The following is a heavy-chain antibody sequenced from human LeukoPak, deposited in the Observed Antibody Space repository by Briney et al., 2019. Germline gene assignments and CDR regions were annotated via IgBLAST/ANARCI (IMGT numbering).Heavy chain of an antibody. Sequence: GGSLRLSCAASGFTFSSYAMSWVRQAPGKGLEWVSAISGSGGSTYYADSVKGRFTISRDNSKNTLYLQMNSLRAEDTAVYYCAKDPVATITIILDYWGQGTLVTVSS. D-gene: IGHD5-24*01. CDR1: GFTFSSYA. CDR2: ISGSGGST. V-gene: IGHV3-23*01. J-gene: IGHJ4*02. CDR3: AKDPVATITIILDY.